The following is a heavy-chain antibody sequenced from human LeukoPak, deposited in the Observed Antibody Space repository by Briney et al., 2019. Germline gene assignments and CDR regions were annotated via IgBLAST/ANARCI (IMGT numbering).Heavy chain of an antibody. Sequence: SETLSLTCTVSGGSISSSSYYWGWIRQPPRKGLEWIGSIYYTGSTYYNPSLKSLVTISVDTSKSQFSLKLSSVTAADTAVYYCARDSGYCSSTSCLSPLFDYWGQGTLVTVSS. J-gene: IGHJ4*02. CDR3: ARDSGYCSSTSCLSPLFDY. CDR1: GGSISSSSYY. D-gene: IGHD2-2*01. CDR2: IYYTGST. V-gene: IGHV4-39*07.